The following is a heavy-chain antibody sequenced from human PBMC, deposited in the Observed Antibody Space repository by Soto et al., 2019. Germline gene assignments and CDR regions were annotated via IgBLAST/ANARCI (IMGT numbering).Heavy chain of an antibody. D-gene: IGHD4-17*01. CDR3: AKVPHRIYGDAAFAFDS. CDR1: GFTFSSYA. V-gene: IGHV3-23*01. CDR2: ISGSGGST. Sequence: GGSLRLSCAASGFTFSSYAMSWVRQAPGKGLEWVSAISGSGGSTYYADSVKGRFTISRDNSKNTLDLEMNSLRAEDTAVYYCAKVPHRIYGDAAFAFDSWGRGTLVPVSS. J-gene: IGHJ4*02.